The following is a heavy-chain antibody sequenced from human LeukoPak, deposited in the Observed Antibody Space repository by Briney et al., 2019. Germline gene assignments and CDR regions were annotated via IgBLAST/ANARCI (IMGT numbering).Heavy chain of an antibody. CDR1: GGSISSYY. Sequence: SETLSLTCTVSGGSISSYYWSWIRQPPGKGLEWIGYIYYSGSTNYNPSLKSRVTISVDTSKNQFSLKLSSVTAADTAVYYCARDHYDFWSGYYQGFDYWGQGTLVTVSS. D-gene: IGHD3-3*01. J-gene: IGHJ4*02. CDR3: ARDHYDFWSGYYQGFDY. V-gene: IGHV4-59*01. CDR2: IYYSGST.